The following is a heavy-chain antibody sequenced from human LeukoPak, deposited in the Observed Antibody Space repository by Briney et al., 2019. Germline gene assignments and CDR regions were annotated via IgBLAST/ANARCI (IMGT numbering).Heavy chain of an antibody. D-gene: IGHD6-6*01. CDR2: ISTSSSYI. CDR3: ARATGSYERGHDYSSYYLHV. V-gene: IGHV3-21*01. Sequence: GGSLRLSCAASGFTFSSYSMNWVRQAPGKGLEWVSSISTSSSYIYYADSVKGRFTISRDNAKNSLYLQMNSLRAEDTAVYYCARATGSYERGHDYSSYYLHVRGKGTTVTVSS. J-gene: IGHJ6*03. CDR1: GFTFSSYS.